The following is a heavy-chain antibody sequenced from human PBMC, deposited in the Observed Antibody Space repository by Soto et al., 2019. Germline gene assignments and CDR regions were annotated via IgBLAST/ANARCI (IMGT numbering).Heavy chain of an antibody. Sequence: PGGSLRLSCAASGFVVSDTYVNWVCKAPGKGLEWVSVISNRGDTHYADSVRGRFSLSRDISDNTLHLQMNNLRVEDTAVYYCAREPRYCRGGSCSITGDAYDIWGQGTMVTVSS. CDR1: GFVVSDTY. J-gene: IGHJ3*02. CDR2: ISNRGDT. D-gene: IGHD2-15*01. CDR3: AREPRYCRGGSCSITGDAYDI. V-gene: IGHV3-66*01.